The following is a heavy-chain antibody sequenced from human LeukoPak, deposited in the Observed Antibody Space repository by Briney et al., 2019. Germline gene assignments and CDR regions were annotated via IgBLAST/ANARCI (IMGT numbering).Heavy chain of an antibody. D-gene: IGHD2-8*01. Sequence: PGGSLRLSCAASGFTFSTYEMNWVRQAPGKGLEWVSYISSGGSIKYYADSVKGRFTISGDSSKNSLYLQMNSLRAEDTAVYYCARVNNGQLLYWFFDVWGRGTLVTVSS. V-gene: IGHV3-48*03. J-gene: IGHJ2*01. CDR3: ARVNNGQLLYWFFDV. CDR1: GFTFSTYE. CDR2: ISSGGSIK.